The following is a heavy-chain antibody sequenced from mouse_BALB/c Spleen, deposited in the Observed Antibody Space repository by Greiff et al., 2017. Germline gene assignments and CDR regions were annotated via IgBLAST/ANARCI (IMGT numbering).Heavy chain of an antibody. CDR3: ARKGDGYYWYFDV. CDR2: INPSTGYT. CDR1: GYTFTSYW. V-gene: IGHV1-7*01. J-gene: IGHJ1*01. D-gene: IGHD2-3*01. Sequence: QVQLKESGAELAKPGASVKMSCKASGYTFTSYWMHWVKQRPGQGLEWIGYINPSTGYTEYNQKFKDKATLTADKSSSTAYMQLSSLTSEDSAVYYCARKGDGYYWYFDVWGAGTTVTVSS.